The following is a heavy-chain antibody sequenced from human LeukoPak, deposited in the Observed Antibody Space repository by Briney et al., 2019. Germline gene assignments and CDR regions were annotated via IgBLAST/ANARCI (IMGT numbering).Heavy chain of an antibody. Sequence: SETLSLTCAVYGGSFSGYYWSWIRQPPGKGLEWIGEINHSGSTNYNPSLKSRVTISVDTSKNQFSLKLSSVPAADTAVYYCAREDYGDYRIDYWGQGTLVTVSS. V-gene: IGHV4-34*01. CDR3: AREDYGDYRIDY. CDR2: INHSGST. J-gene: IGHJ4*02. CDR1: GGSFSGYY. D-gene: IGHD4-17*01.